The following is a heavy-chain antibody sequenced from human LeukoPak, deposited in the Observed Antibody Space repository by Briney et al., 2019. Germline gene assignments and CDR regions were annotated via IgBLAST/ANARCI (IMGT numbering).Heavy chain of an antibody. Sequence: PGGSLRLSCAASGFTFSSYGMHWVRQAPGKGLEWVAVISYDGSNKYYADSVKGRFTISRDNSKNTLYLQMNSLRAEDTAVYYCARASYYDSVGFDYWGQGTLVTVSS. CDR3: ARASYYDSVGFDY. J-gene: IGHJ4*02. CDR2: ISYDGSNK. D-gene: IGHD3-22*01. CDR1: GFTFSSYG. V-gene: IGHV3-33*05.